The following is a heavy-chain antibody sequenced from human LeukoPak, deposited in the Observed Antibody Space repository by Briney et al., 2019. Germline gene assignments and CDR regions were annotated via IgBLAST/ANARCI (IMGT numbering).Heavy chain of an antibody. Sequence: PSETLSLTCTVSGGSISSGIYYWSWIRQPAGKGLEWIGRIYTSGSTNYNPSLKSRVTISVDTSKNQFSLKLSSVTAADTAVYYCARDYYDSSGYFDYWGQGTLVTVSS. V-gene: IGHV4-61*02. CDR1: GGSISSGIYY. CDR3: ARDYYDSSGYFDY. CDR2: IYTSGST. J-gene: IGHJ4*02. D-gene: IGHD3-22*01.